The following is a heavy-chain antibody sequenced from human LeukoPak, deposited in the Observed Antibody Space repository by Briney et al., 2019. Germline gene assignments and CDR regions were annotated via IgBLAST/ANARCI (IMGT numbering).Heavy chain of an antibody. CDR2: VSNIGGGT. CDR1: AFTVSSVA. CDR3: TRGSNSGSFRPDF. Sequence: GGSLRLSRAASAFTVSSVAMSSVRQAPGRGLQWVSGVSNIGGGTYSADSVNGRFTISRDNSKNTLYLQMNSLRVEDTAVYYCTRGSNSGSFRPDFWGQGTLVTVSS. J-gene: IGHJ4*02. V-gene: IGHV3-23*01. D-gene: IGHD1-26*01.